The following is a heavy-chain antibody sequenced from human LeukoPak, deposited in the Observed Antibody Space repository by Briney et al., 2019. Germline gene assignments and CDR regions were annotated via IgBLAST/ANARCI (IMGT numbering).Heavy chain of an antibody. D-gene: IGHD6-13*01. CDR2: IKEDGRAK. CDR1: GFTFTSYL. V-gene: IGHV3-7*01. CDR3: ARDRESNWFPYLDS. J-gene: IGHJ4*02. Sequence: PGGSLRLSCAASGFTFTSYLMSWVRQAPGKGLEWVANIKEDGRAKYYVDSVRGRFTISRDNAKNSLYLQMDSLRAEDTAVYYCARDRESNWFPYLDSWGQGTLVTVSS.